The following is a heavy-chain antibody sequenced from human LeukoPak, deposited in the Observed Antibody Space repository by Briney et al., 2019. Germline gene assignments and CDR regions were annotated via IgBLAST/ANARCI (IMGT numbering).Heavy chain of an antibody. D-gene: IGHD6-13*01. CDR3: AKDIWSSSSVKIDY. CDR2: ISGSGGST. V-gene: IGHV3-23*01. J-gene: IGHJ4*02. CDR1: GFTFSSYA. Sequence: GGSLRLSCAASGFTFSSYAMSWVRQAPGKGLEWVSAISGSGGSTYYADSVKGRFTISRDNSKNTLYLQMNSLRAEDTAVYYCAKDIWSSSSVKIDYWGQGTLVTVSS.